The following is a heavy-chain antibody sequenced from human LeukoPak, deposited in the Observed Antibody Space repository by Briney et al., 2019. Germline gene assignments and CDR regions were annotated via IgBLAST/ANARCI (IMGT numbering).Heavy chain of an antibody. CDR3: AKGERLPAAIQFDY. CDR2: IIPIFGTA. V-gene: IGHV1-69*06. J-gene: IGHJ4*02. D-gene: IGHD2-2*01. CDR1: GDTFTTYA. Sequence: ASVKVSCKASGDTFTTYAIIWVRQAPGQGLEWMGGIIPIFGTANYAQKFQGRVTITADKSTSTAYMELSSLRSEDTAVYYCAKGERLPAAIQFDYWGQGTLVTVSS.